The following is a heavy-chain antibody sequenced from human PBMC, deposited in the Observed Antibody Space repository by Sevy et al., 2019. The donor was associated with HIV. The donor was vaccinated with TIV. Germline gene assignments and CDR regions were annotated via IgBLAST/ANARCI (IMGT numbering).Heavy chain of an antibody. D-gene: IGHD3-3*01. V-gene: IGHV3-23*01. CDR3: AKADYDFWSGYMGYYYYGMDV. J-gene: IGHJ6*02. CDR2: ISGSGGST. CDR1: GFSFSSYA. Sequence: GGSLRLSCAASGFSFSSYAMSWVCQAPGKGLEWVSAISGSGGSTYYADSVKGRFTISRDNSKNTLYLQMNSLRAEDTAVYYCAKADYDFWSGYMGYYYYGMDVWGQRTTVTVSS.